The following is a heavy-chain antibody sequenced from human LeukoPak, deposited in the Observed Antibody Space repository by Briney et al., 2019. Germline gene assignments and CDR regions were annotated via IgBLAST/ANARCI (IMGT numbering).Heavy chain of an antibody. V-gene: IGHV4-61*01. J-gene: IGHJ5*02. Sequence: ASETLSLTCTVSGGSISSSSYSWSWIRQPPGKGLEWIGYIYYSGSTNYNPSLKSRLTISVDTSKNQFSLNLSSVTAADTAVYYCARGMTTGPDPWGQGTLVTVSS. CDR3: ARGMTTGPDP. D-gene: IGHD4-17*01. CDR1: GGSISSSSYS. CDR2: IYYSGST.